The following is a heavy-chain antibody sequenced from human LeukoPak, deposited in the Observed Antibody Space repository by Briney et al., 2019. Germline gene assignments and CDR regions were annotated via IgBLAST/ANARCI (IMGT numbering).Heavy chain of an antibody. Sequence: SETLSLTCTVSGGSISSSSYYWGWIRQPPGKGLEWIGSIYFSGSTYYNPPLKSRVTISVDTSKNQFSLKMSSVTAADTAVYYCARDSPYGSGEGHDYWGQGTLVTVYS. CDR2: IYFSGST. J-gene: IGHJ4*02. V-gene: IGHV4-39*07. CDR3: ARDSPYGSGEGHDY. CDR1: GGSISSSSYY. D-gene: IGHD3-10*01.